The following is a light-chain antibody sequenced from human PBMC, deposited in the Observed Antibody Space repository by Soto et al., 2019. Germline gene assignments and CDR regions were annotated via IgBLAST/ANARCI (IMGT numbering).Light chain of an antibody. J-gene: IGKJ5*01. CDR3: QQYVSLPIT. V-gene: IGKV3-20*01. CDR2: GAF. CDR1: QSISSSY. Sequence: EIVLTQSPGTLSLSLEERATLSCRASQSISSSYLAWYQQKPGQAPRLLIYGAFSRATGIPDRFSGSGSGTDFTLTINRVAPEDFAVYYCQQYVSLPITFGQGTRLETK.